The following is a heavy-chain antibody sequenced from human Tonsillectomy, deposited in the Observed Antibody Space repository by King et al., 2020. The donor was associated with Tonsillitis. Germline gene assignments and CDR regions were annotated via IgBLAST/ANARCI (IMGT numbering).Heavy chain of an antibody. V-gene: IGHV3-74*01. CDR3: ATVGSSAYYVY. J-gene: IGHJ4*02. CDR2: INGDGTNT. D-gene: IGHD3-22*01. Sequence: VQLVESGGGLVQPGRSVRLSCEASGFTFSSYWMHWVRQAPGKELVWVSHINGDGTNTNYADSVKGRFTISRDNAKNTLYLQMNSLRAEDTAVYFCATVGSSAYYVYWGQGPLVTVSS. CDR1: GFTFSSYW.